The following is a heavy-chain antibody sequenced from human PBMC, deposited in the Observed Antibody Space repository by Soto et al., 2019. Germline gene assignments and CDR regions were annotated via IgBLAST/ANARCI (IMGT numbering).Heavy chain of an antibody. CDR3: AGGMAGLDV. CDR2: INSDGSHT. CDR1: GLSFSIYW. V-gene: IGHV3-74*01. J-gene: IGHJ6*02. Sequence: EVQLVESGGGLVQPGGSLRLSCAASGLSFSIYWMHWVRQVPGKGLVWLARINSDGSHTIYVDSVKGRFTISRDNAKNTVFLQMDSLRDEDTGVYYCAGGMAGLDVWGQVTTVTVSS.